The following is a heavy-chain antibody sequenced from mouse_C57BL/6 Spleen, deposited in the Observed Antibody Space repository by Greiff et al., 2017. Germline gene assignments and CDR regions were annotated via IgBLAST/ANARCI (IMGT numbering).Heavy chain of an antibody. CDR3: AISSGRRAMDY. CDR2: IAPNSGGT. V-gene: IGHV1-72*01. CDR1: GYTFTSYW. Sequence: QVQLQQSGAELVKPGASVKLSCKASGYTFTSYWMHWVKQRPGRGLEWIGRIAPNSGGTKYNEKFKSKATLTVDKPSSTAYMQLSSLTSEDSAVYYCAISSGRRAMDYWGQGTSVTGSS. J-gene: IGHJ4*01. D-gene: IGHD3-2*02.